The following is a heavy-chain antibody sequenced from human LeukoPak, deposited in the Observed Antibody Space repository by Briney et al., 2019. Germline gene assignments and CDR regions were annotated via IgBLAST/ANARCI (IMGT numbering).Heavy chain of an antibody. CDR3: ARDGAARLSWTSGDYYYGMDV. V-gene: IGHV3-74*03. CDR2: IKSDGSIT. D-gene: IGHD6-6*01. CDR1: GFTFSTFW. Sequence: GGSLRLSCAASGFTFSTFWMHWVRQAPGKGLVWVSGIKSDGSITTYADSVKGRFTISRDNAKNSLYLQMNSLRAEDTAVYYCARDGAARLSWTSGDYYYGMDVWGQGTTVTVSS. J-gene: IGHJ6*02.